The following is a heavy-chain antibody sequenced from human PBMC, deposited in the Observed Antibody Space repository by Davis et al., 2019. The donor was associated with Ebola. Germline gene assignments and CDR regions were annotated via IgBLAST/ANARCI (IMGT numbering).Heavy chain of an antibody. J-gene: IGHJ6*03. CDR3: AKVPYYYYMDV. Sequence: PGGSLRLSCAASGFTFSSYYMYWVRQAPGKGLEWVAIIRYDGNNKNYADSLKGRFTISRDNSKNTLYLQMNSLRAEDTAVYYCAKVPYYYYMDVWGKGTTVTVSS. V-gene: IGHV3-30*02. CDR2: IRYDGNNK. CDR1: GFTFSSYY.